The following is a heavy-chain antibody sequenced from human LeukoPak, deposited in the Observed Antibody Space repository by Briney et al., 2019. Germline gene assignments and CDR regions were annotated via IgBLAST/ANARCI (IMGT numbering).Heavy chain of an antibody. J-gene: IGHJ4*02. CDR2: ISAYNGNT. CDR1: GYTFTSYG. D-gene: IGHD6-13*01. Sequence: ASVKVSCKASGYTFTSYGISWVRQAPGQGLEWMGWISAYNGNTNYAQKFQERVTITRDMSTSTAYMELSSLRSEDTAVYYCAAAVAAAGPWSLDYWGQGTLVTVSS. CDR3: AAAVAAAGPWSLDY. V-gene: IGHV1-18*01.